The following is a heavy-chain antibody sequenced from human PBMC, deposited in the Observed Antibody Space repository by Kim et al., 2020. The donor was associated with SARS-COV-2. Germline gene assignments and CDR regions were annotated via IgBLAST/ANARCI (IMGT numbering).Heavy chain of an antibody. CDR2: ISGNDGET. V-gene: IGHV1-18*01. J-gene: IGHJ5*02. CDR3: ARDWDSSTDHFDL. D-gene: IGHD1-26*01. CDR1: GYSFITFG. Sequence: ASVKVSCTASGYSFITFGISWVRQAPGQGLEWMGWISGNDGETNFGENFEDRVTMTTDTATNTVYMELRGLRSDDTAVYYCARDWDSSTDHFDLWGQGTL.